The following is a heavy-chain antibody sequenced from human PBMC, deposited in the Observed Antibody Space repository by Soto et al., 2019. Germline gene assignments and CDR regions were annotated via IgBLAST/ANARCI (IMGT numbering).Heavy chain of an antibody. CDR2: ISDSGGST. V-gene: IGHV3-23*01. CDR3: AKGQNYYGSGSSFDY. D-gene: IGHD3-10*01. Sequence: EVQLLESGGGLVQPGGSLRLSCAASGFTFSRYAMSWVRQAPGKGLEWVSVISDSGGSTYYADSVKGRFTISRDNSKSTLYLQMNSLRAEDTAVYYCAKGQNYYGSGSSFDYWGQGTLVTVSS. CDR1: GFTFSRYA. J-gene: IGHJ4*02.